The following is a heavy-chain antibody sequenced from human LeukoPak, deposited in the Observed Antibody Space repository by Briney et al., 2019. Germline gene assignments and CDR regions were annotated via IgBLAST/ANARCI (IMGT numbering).Heavy chain of an antibody. CDR1: AFTVSSNY. J-gene: IGHJ4*02. CDR2: IYSGGDT. D-gene: IGHD3-9*01. Sequence: GSLRLSCAASAFTVSSNYMSWVRQAPGKGLEWVSIIYSGGDTYYADSVKGRFTISRDNSKNTLFLQMNSLRAEDTAMYYCARGLRYFDGYYFDYWGQGTLVTVSP. CDR3: ARGLRYFDGYYFDY. V-gene: IGHV3-53*01.